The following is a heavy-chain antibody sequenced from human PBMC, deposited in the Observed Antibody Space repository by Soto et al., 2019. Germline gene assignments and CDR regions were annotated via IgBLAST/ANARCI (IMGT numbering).Heavy chain of an antibody. CDR2: IWYDGSNK. V-gene: IGHV3-33*01. J-gene: IGHJ6*02. CDR1: GFTFSSYG. D-gene: IGHD3-3*01. Sequence: QVQLVESGGGVVQPGRSLRLSCAASGFTFSSYGMHWVRQAPGKGLEWVAVIWYDGSNKYYADSVKGRFTISRDNSKNTLYLQMNRLRAEDTAVYYCGREGGDFWSGYSLWAVDGMDVWGQGTTVTVSS. CDR3: GREGGDFWSGYSLWAVDGMDV.